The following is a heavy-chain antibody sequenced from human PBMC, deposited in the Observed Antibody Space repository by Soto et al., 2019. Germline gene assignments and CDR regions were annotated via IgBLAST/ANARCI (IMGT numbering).Heavy chain of an antibody. J-gene: IGHJ4*02. CDR2: INAGNGDT. CDR1: GYTFTSYA. CDR3: ARPIAGPFDY. Sequence: QVQLVQSGAEVKKPGASVKVSCKASGYTFTSYAMNWVRQAPGQRLEWMGWINAGNGDTKYSQKFQGRITITRDTSASTVYMELSSLRSEDTAVYYCARPIAGPFDYWGQGTLVTVSS. D-gene: IGHD1-1*01. V-gene: IGHV1-3*01.